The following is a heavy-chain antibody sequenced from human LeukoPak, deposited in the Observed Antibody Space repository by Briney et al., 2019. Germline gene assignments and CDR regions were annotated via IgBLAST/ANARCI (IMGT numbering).Heavy chain of an antibody. V-gene: IGHV4-59*01. CDR3: ARVDYGGNSHYAYYYYMDV. J-gene: IGHJ6*03. Sequence: SETLSLTCTVSGGSISSYYWSWIRQPPGKGLEWIGYIYYSGSTNYNPSLKSRVTISVDTSKNQFSLKLSSVTAADTAVYYCARVDYGGNSHYAYYYYMDVWGKGTTVTVSS. CDR1: GGSISSYY. D-gene: IGHD4-23*01. CDR2: IYYSGST.